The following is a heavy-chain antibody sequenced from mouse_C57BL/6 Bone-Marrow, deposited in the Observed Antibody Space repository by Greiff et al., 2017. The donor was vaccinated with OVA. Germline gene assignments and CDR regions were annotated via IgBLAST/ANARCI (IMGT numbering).Heavy chain of an antibody. J-gene: IGHJ3*01. CDR2: INPYNGGT. V-gene: IGHV1-19*01. CDR1: GYTFTDYY. CDR3: ASGDGNYDWFAY. D-gene: IGHD2-1*01. Sequence: VQLKQSGPVLVKPGASVKMSCKASGYTFTDYYMNWVKQSHGKSLEWIGVINPYNGGTSYNQKFKGKATLTVDKSSSTAYMELNSLTSEDSAVYYCASGDGNYDWFAYWGQGTLVTVSA.